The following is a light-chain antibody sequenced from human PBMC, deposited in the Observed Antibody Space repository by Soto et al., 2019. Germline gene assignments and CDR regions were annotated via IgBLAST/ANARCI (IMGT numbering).Light chain of an antibody. CDR1: SNDVGAYNY. J-gene: IGLJ1*01. V-gene: IGLV2-14*03. CDR3: TSYTSSRTYV. Sequence: QSVLTQPASVSGSPGQSITVSCTGTSNDVGAYNYVSWYQQHPGTAPKLMICDVSNRPSGVSNRFSGSKSGNTASLTISGLQAEDEADYYCTSYTSSRTYVFGSGTKVTVL. CDR2: DVS.